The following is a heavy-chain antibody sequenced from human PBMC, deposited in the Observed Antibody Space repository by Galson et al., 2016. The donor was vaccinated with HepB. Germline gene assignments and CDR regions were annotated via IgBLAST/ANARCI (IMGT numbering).Heavy chain of an antibody. V-gene: IGHV3-48*01. J-gene: IGHJ4*02. Sequence: TMNWVRQAPGKGLEWVAHIGIASTTTYYADSVKGRFTISRDNAHDSLYLQMNGQRAEDTAVYYCAKSLTAFDFWGQGTVVTVSS. CDR1: T. CDR2: IGIASTTT. CDR3: AKSLTAFDF.